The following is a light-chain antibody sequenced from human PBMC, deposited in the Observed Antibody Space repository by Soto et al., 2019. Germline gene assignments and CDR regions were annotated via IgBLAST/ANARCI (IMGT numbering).Light chain of an antibody. J-gene: IGKJ1*01. CDR2: DAS. CDR3: QQCDTYPLT. Sequence: DIPMTQSPSTLSASVGDRVTITCRASQSISSWLAWYQQKPGEAPKRLIYDASSLESGVPSRFSGSGSGTEFTLTVSSLQPDDFAAYYCQQCDTYPLTFGQGTKVEIK. CDR1: QSISSW. V-gene: IGKV1-5*01.